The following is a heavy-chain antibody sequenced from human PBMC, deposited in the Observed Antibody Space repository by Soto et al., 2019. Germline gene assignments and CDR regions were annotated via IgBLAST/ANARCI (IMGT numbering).Heavy chain of an antibody. CDR2: ISAYNGNT. CDR1: GYTFTSYC. Sequence: ASVKVSCKSSGYTFTSYCISWVRQAPGQGLECMGWISAYNGNTNYAQKLQGRVTMTTDTSTSTAYMELRSLRSDDTAVYYCARDRKLAYYDFWSGYYDYYYGMDVWGQGTTVTVSS. J-gene: IGHJ6*02. CDR3: ARDRKLAYYDFWSGYYDYYYGMDV. V-gene: IGHV1-18*04. D-gene: IGHD3-3*01.